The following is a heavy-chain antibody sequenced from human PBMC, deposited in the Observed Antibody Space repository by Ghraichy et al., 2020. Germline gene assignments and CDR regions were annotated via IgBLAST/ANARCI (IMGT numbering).Heavy chain of an antibody. CDR1: GFTFSSYG. Sequence: GGSLRLSCAASGFTFSSYGMHWVRQAPGKGLEWVAVIWYDGSNKYYADSVKGRFTISRDNSKNTLYLQMNSLRAEDTAVYYCARVPAAGRSHWYFDLWGRGTLVTVSS. J-gene: IGHJ2*01. V-gene: IGHV3-33*01. D-gene: IGHD6-13*01. CDR3: ARVPAAGRSHWYFDL. CDR2: IWYDGSNK.